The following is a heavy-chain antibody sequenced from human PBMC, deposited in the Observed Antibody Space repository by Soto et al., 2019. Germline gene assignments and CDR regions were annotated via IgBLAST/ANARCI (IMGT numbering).Heavy chain of an antibody. D-gene: IGHD3-16*01. CDR1: GFTFSSYE. CDR2: ISSSGSTI. Sequence: PGGSLRLSCAASGFTFSSYEMNWVRQAPGKGLEWVSYISSSGSTIYYADSVKGRFTISRDNAKNSLYLQMNSLRAEDTAVYYCARDPPYTPLRGGYYYGMDVWGQGTTVTVS. CDR3: ARDPPYTPLRGGYYYGMDV. V-gene: IGHV3-48*03. J-gene: IGHJ6*02.